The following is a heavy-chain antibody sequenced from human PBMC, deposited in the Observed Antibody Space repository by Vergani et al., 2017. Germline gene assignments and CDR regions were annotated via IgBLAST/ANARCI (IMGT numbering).Heavy chain of an antibody. Sequence: QLQLQESGPGLVKPSETLSLTCTVSGGSISSSSYYWGWIRQPPGKGLEWIGSIYYSGSTYYNPSLKSRVTISVDTSKNQFSLKLSSVTAADTAVYYCARGTRLRFLEWLSYYYYGMDVWGQGTTVTVSS. J-gene: IGHJ6*02. D-gene: IGHD3-3*01. CDR3: ARGTRLRFLEWLSYYYYGMDV. CDR1: GGSISSSSYY. V-gene: IGHV4-39*01. CDR2: IYYSGST.